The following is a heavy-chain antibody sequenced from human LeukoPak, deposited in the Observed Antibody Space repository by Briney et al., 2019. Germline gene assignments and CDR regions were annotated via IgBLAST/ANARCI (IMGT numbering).Heavy chain of an antibody. V-gene: IGHV3-23*01. CDR2: ISSTGGTT. CDR1: GITFSSYG. Sequence: PGGSLRLSCAASGITFSSYGMSWVRQAPGKGLEWVSSISSTGGTTYYADSVKGRFTISRDNSKNTLYLQMNSLRAEDTAVYYCAKDIFPYGSGTTPGYWGQGTLVTVSS. J-gene: IGHJ4*02. D-gene: IGHD3-10*01. CDR3: AKDIFPYGSGTTPGY.